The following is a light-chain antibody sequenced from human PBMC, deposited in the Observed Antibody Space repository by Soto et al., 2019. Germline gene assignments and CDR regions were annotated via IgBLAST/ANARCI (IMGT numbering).Light chain of an antibody. J-gene: IGKJ3*01. Sequence: DIQMTQSPSSLSASVGDRVTITRQASQDISNYLNWYQQKPGKAPKLLIYDASNLETGVPSRFSGSGSGTDFTFTISSLQPEDIATYYCQQYDNLLRFTFGPGTKVDIK. CDR1: QDISNY. V-gene: IGKV1-33*01. CDR3: QQYDNLLRFT. CDR2: DAS.